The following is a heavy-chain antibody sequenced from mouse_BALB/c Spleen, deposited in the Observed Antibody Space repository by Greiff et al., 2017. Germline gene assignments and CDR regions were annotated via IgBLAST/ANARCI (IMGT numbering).Heavy chain of an antibody. J-gene: IGHJ2*01. Sequence: VKLMESGPGLVAPSQSLSITCTVSGFSLTSYGVHWVRQPPGKGLEWLGVIWAGGSTNYNSALMSRLSISKDNSKSQVFLKMNSLQTDDTAMYYCARENYGNYEGYFDYWGQGTTLTVSS. D-gene: IGHD2-1*01. CDR3: ARENYGNYEGYFDY. CDR2: IWAGGST. V-gene: IGHV2-9*02. CDR1: GFSLTSYG.